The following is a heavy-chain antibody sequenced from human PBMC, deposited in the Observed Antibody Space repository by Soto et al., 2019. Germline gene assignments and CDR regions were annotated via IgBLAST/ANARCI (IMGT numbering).Heavy chain of an antibody. D-gene: IGHD6-13*01. J-gene: IGHJ4*02. CDR1: GFTFSSYA. CDR3: AKVGFRQLVPYYFDY. CDR2: ISGSGGST. V-gene: IGHV3-23*01. Sequence: EVQLLESGRGLVQPGGSLRLSCAASGFTFSSYAMSWVRQAPGKGLEWVSAISGSGGSTYYADSVKGRFTISRDNSKNTLYLQMNSLRAEDTAVYYCAKVGFRQLVPYYFDYWGQGTLVTVSS.